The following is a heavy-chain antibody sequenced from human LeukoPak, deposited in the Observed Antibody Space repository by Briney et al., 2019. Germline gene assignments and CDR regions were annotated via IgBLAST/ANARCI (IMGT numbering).Heavy chain of an antibody. J-gene: IGHJ6*02. Sequence: GASVKVSCKASGYTFTSYAISWVRQAPGQGLEWMGGIIPIFGTANYAQKFQGRVTITADESTSTAYMELSSLRSEDTAVYYCASGSYVSDYYGMDVWGQGTTVTVSS. CDR2: IIPIFGTA. CDR1: GYTFTSYA. D-gene: IGHD1-26*01. CDR3: ASGSYVSDYYGMDV. V-gene: IGHV1-69*13.